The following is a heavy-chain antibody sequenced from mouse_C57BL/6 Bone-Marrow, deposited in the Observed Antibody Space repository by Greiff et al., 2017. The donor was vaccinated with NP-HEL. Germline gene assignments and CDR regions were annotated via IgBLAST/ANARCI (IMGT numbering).Heavy chain of an antibody. CDR3: ARGGIYYYGSIYFDY. Sequence: VQLKQPGAELVRPGTSVKLSCKASGYTFTSYWMHWVKQRPGQGLEWIGVIDPSDSYTNYNQKFKGKATLTVDTSSSTAYMQLSSLTSEDSAVYYCARGGIYYYGSIYFDYWGKGTTLTVSS. CDR2: IDPSDSYT. V-gene: IGHV1-59*01. CDR1: GYTFTSYW. D-gene: IGHD1-1*01. J-gene: IGHJ2*01.